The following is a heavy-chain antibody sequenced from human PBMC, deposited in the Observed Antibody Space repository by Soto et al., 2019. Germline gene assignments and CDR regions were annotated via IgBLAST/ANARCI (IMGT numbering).Heavy chain of an antibody. J-gene: IGHJ5*02. V-gene: IGHV3-48*02. CDR3: AIDRNYDLNWFDP. Sequence: EVQLVESGGGLVQPGGSLRLSCAASGFTFSSYSMNWFRQDPGKGLEWVSYISSSSSTIYYADSVKGRFTISRDNAKNSLYLHMNSLRDEDTAVYYCAIDRNYDLNWFDPWGQGTLVTVSS. D-gene: IGHD1-7*01. CDR1: GFTFSSYS. CDR2: ISSSSSTI.